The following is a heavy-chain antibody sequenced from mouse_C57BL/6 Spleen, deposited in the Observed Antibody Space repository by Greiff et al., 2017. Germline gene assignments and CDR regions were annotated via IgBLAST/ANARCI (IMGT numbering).Heavy chain of an antibody. Sequence: VQLQQSGPELVKPGASVKIPCKASGYTFTDYNMDWVKQSPGKSLEWIGDINPTNGGTIYNQKFKGKATFTVDKSSSTAYMELRSLTSEDTAVYYWARRRVVDAMDYWGKGTSVTVSS. CDR1: GYTFTDYN. V-gene: IGHV1-18*01. J-gene: IGHJ4*01. CDR3: ARRRVVDAMDY. D-gene: IGHD1-1*01. CDR2: INPTNGGT.